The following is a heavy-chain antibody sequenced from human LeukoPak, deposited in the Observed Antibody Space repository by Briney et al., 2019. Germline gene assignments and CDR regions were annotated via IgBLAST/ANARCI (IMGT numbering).Heavy chain of an antibody. CDR1: GFTFSNYA. V-gene: IGHV3-30*02. CDR3: ARASAGDY. Sequence: GGSLRLSCAASGFTFSNYAMHWVRQAPGKGLDWVAIIRYDGSITYSTDSVRGRFTISRDNSKNTLYLQMNSLRAEDTAVYYCARASAGDYWGQGTLVTVSS. J-gene: IGHJ4*02. CDR2: IRYDGSIT.